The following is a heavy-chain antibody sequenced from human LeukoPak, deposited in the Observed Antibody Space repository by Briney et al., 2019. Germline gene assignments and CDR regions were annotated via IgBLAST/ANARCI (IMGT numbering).Heavy chain of an antibody. CDR1: GFTFDDYA. V-gene: IGHV3-9*01. D-gene: IGHD3-10*01. J-gene: IGHJ5*02. CDR2: ISWNSINI. CDR3: VKDGLLLGSGRGWFDP. Sequence: GGSLRLSCAASGFTFDDYAMHWVRQAPGEGLEWVSGISWNSINIGYADSVKGRFTISRDNAKNSLYLQMNSLRVEDTAFYYRVKDGLLLGSGRGWFDPWGQGTLVTVSS.